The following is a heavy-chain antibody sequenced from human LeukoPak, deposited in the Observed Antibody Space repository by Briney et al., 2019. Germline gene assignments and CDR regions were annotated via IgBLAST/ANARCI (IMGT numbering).Heavy chain of an antibody. V-gene: IGHV1-18*01. J-gene: IGHJ3*02. CDR3: ARIRDGAFDI. D-gene: IGHD5-24*01. CDR1: GYTFISYG. CDR2: ISAYDGDT. Sequence: ASVKDSCKASGYTFISYGINWVRQAPGQGLEWMGWISAYDGDTNYAHKFQGRVTMTTDTSTRTASMELRSLRSDDTAVYYCARIRDGAFDIWGQGTMVTVSS.